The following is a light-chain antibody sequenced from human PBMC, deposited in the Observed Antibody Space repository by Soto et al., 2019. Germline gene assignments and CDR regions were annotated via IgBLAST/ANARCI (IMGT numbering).Light chain of an antibody. CDR3: QQRSNRLT. V-gene: IGKV3-11*01. Sequence: EIVLTQSPATLSLSPGERATLSCRASQSVSSYLAWYQQKPGQAPRLLIYDASNRATGIPARFRGSGSGTDFTLTISSLEPEDFAVYYCQQRSNRLTFGGGPRWRSN. CDR1: QSVSSY. CDR2: DAS. J-gene: IGKJ4*01.